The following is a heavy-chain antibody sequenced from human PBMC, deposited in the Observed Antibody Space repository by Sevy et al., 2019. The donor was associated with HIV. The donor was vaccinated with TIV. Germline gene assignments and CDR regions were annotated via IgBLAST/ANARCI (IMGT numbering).Heavy chain of an antibody. CDR1: GLSFSSYA. V-gene: IGHV3-23*01. CDR2: ISGSGGST. Sequence: GGSLRLSCAASGLSFSSYAMSWVRQTPGKGLEWVSAISGSGGSTYYADSVKGRFTISRDNSKNTLYLQMNSLIAEDTAVYYCAKGGFTMVRGVFDYWGQGTLVTVSS. J-gene: IGHJ4*02. CDR3: AKGGFTMVRGVFDY. D-gene: IGHD3-10*01.